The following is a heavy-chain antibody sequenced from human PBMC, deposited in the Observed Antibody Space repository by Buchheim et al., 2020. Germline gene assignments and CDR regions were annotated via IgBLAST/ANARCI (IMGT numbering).Heavy chain of an antibody. CDR3: ARDVIIGTTYSFDS. CDR2: ISAHNAFGDA. J-gene: IGHJ4*02. V-gene: IGHV1-18*01. Sequence: QVQLVQSAAEVKKPGASVRVSCKTSGFTFTSYGISWVRQAPGQCLEWMGWISAHNAFGDARYAQKFQGRVTMTTDTSTRTAYMELRSLTSDDTAVYFCARDVIIGTTYSFDSWGQGTL. CDR1: GFTFTSYG. D-gene: IGHD1-7*01.